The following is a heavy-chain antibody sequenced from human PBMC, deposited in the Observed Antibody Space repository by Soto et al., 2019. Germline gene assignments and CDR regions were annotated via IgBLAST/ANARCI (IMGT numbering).Heavy chain of an antibody. D-gene: IGHD1-26*01. Sequence: GGSLRLSCAASGSTFRGYAMTWVRQAPGKGLEWVSALTPGGETTYHIDSVKGRFTISRDNAKNTLYLQMNSLTDADTAVYYCAKDSPVSGNYQDLDYWGPGTLVTVSS. J-gene: IGHJ4*02. CDR1: GSTFRGYA. V-gene: IGHV3-23*01. CDR2: LTPGGETT. CDR3: AKDSPVSGNYQDLDY.